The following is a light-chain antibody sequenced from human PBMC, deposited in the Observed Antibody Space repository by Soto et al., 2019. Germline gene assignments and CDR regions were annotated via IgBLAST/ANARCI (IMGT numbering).Light chain of an antibody. V-gene: IGKV3-11*01. Sequence: EIVLTQSPATLSLPPGERATLSCRARQSVSSYSAWYQQKPGQAPRLLIYDASNRATGIPARFSGSGSGTDFTLTISSLEPEDFAVYYCQQRSNWPLTFGGGTKVDIK. CDR1: QSVSSY. CDR2: DAS. CDR3: QQRSNWPLT. J-gene: IGKJ4*01.